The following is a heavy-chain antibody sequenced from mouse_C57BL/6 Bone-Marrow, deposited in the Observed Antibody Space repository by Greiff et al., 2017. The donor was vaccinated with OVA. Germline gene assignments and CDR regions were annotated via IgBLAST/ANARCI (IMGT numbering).Heavy chain of an antibody. V-gene: IGHV6-6*01. CDR3: TGNYDYYAMDY. D-gene: IGHD2-1*01. CDR1: GFTFSDAW. Sequence: EVQVVESGGGLVQPGGSMKLSCAASGFTFSDAWMDWVRQSPEKGLEWVAEIRNKANNHATYYAESVKGRFTISRDDSKSSVYLQMNSLRAEDTGIYYCTGNYDYYAMDYWGQGTSVTVSS. J-gene: IGHJ4*01. CDR2: IRNKANNHAT.